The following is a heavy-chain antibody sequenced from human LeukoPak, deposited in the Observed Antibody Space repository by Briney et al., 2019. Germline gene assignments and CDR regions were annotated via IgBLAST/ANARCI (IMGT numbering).Heavy chain of an antibody. CDR1: GYTFTGYY. V-gene: IGHV1-2*02. Sequence: ASVKVSCKASGYTFTGYYIHWVRQAPGQGLEWMGWINPNSGDTKYEQRFQGRVTMTRDTSISTAYMELTRLRSDDAAVYFCARDGSWSSNSYSDYWGQGTLVTVSS. CDR3: ARDGSWSSNSYSDY. J-gene: IGHJ4*02. D-gene: IGHD2-2*01. CDR2: INPNSGDT.